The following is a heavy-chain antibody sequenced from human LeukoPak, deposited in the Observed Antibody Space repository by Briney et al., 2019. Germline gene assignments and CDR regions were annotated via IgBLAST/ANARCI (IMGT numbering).Heavy chain of an antibody. D-gene: IGHD2-15*01. CDR2: ISSSSCYI. V-gene: IGHV3-21*01. Sequence: PGGSLRLSCAASGFTFSSYSMNWVRQAPGKGLEWVSSISSSSCYIYYADSVKGRFTISRDNAKNSLYLQMNSLRAEDTAVYYCARDSKIYCSGGSCYSGNWFDHWGQGTLVTVSS. CDR3: ARDSKIYCSGGSCYSGNWFDH. J-gene: IGHJ5*02. CDR1: GFTFSSYS.